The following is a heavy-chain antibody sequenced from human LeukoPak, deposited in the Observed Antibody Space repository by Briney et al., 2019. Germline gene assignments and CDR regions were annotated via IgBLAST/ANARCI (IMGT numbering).Heavy chain of an antibody. D-gene: IGHD6-13*01. CDR2: ISGTGGST. J-gene: IGHJ4*02. CDR1: GFTFNRYA. Sequence: GGSLRLSCAASGFTFNRYAMSWVRQAPGKGLEWVSGISGTGGSTSYADSVRGRFTISRDNAKNTLYLQMNSLRAEDTAVYYRARDGGSWAFDHWGQGTLVTVSS. V-gene: IGHV3-23*01. CDR3: ARDGGSWAFDH.